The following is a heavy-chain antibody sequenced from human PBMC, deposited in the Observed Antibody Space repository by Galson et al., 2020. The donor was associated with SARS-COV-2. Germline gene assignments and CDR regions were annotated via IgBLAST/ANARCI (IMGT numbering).Heavy chain of an antibody. CDR2: ISGIGATT. D-gene: IGHD3-22*01. J-gene: IGHJ4*02. CDR3: AKSSERVSITVYVVSFPEHFDY. Sequence: TGGSLRLSCAASGFTFTTYAMSWVRQAPGKGLEWVATISGIGATTYYADSPRARFTISKDNSKNTLNLQINTLRLEDTAVYYCAKSSERVSITVYVVSFPEHFDYWGPGTLVTVSS. V-gene: IGHV3-23*01. CDR1: GFTFTTYA.